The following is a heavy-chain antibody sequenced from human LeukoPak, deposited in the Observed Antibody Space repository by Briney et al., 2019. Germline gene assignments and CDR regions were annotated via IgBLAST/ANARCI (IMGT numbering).Heavy chain of an antibody. Sequence: PSETLSLTCTVSGESISGFYWNWIRQPPGKGLEWIGYIYYSGSTNYNPSLKSRVTISVDTSKNQFSLKLSSVTAADTAVYYCARRSLAVVTPGAFDIWGQGTMVTVSS. D-gene: IGHD4-23*01. V-gene: IGHV4-59*01. CDR1: GESISGFY. J-gene: IGHJ3*02. CDR3: ARRSLAVVTPGAFDI. CDR2: IYYSGST.